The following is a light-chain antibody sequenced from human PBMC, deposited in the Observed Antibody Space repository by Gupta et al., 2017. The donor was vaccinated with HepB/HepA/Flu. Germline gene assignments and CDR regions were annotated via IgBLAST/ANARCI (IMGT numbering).Light chain of an antibody. J-gene: IGKJ5*01. CDR3: QQVNSYPIT. CDR2: SAS. CDR1: QDINSY. Sequence: DIQLTQSPSFLSASLGDRVTITCRASQDINSYLIWYQQKPGKAPKLLIYSASTLQSGVPSRFSGSGSGTEFTLTISSVQPEDFATYYCQQVNSYPITFGQGTPLDIK. V-gene: IGKV1-9*01.